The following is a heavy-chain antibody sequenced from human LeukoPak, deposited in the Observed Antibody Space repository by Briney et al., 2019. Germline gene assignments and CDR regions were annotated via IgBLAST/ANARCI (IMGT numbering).Heavy chain of an antibody. CDR1: GFIFSDYY. CDR3: AREFEGYSGRDY. Sequence: PGGSLRLSCAASGFIFSDYYMSWIRQASGQGLEWVSYISSSGSTIYYAASVKGRFTISRDNAKNSLYLQMNSLRAEDTAVYYCAREFEGYSGRDYWGQGTLVTVSS. V-gene: IGHV3-11*01. D-gene: IGHD5-12*01. CDR2: ISSSGSTI. J-gene: IGHJ4*02.